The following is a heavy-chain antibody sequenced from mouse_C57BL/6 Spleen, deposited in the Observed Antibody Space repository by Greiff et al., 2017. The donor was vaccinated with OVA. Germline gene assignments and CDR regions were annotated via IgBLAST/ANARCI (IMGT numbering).Heavy chain of an antibody. D-gene: IGHD3-3*01. J-gene: IGHJ4*01. CDR1: GFSLTSYG. CDR2: IWRGGST. CDR3: AKKSYGHMDY. V-gene: IGHV2-5*01. Sequence: VQLQESGPGLVQPSQSLSITCTVSGFSLTSYGVHWVRQSPGKGLEWLGVIWRGGSTDYNADFMSRLTITKDNSKSQIFLKMNSLQADDTAIYYCAKKSYGHMDYWGQGTSVTVSS.